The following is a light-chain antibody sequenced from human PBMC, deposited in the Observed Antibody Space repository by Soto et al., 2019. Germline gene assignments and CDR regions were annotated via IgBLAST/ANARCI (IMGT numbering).Light chain of an antibody. V-gene: IGKV3-11*01. CDR1: ENVRTF. CDR2: GAS. Sequence: EVVLTQSPATLSLSPGERATLSCRASENVRTFVDWYQQKPGQAPRLLIYGASNRATGIPARFSGSGSGTDFTLSISNLEPEYFAVYYCQQHSPWPPWTFCQWTRGEIQ. J-gene: IGKJ1*01. CDR3: QQHSPWPPWT.